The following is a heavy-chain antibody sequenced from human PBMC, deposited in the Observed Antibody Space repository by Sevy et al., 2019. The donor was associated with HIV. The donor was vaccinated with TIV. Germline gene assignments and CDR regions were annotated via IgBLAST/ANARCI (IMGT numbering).Heavy chain of an antibody. CDR2: MNPNSGNT. D-gene: IGHD3-22*01. CDR3: AITTGDSSGFDY. Sequence: ASVKVSCKASGYTFTSYDINWVRQATGQGLEWMGWMNPNSGNTGCAQKFQGRVTMTRNTSISTANMELSSLRSEDTAVYYCAITTGDSSGFDYWGQGTLVTVSS. CDR1: GYTFTSYD. J-gene: IGHJ4*02. V-gene: IGHV1-8*01.